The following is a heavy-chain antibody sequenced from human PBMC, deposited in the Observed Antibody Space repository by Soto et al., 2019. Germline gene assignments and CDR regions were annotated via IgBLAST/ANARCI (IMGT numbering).Heavy chain of an antibody. CDR3: ARDHGGNSGIFDY. J-gene: IGHJ4*02. D-gene: IGHD2-21*02. CDR1: GGTFSSYA. Sequence: SVKVSCKASGGTFSSYAISWVRQAPGQGLEWMGGIIPIFGTANYAQKFQGRVTITADESTSTAYMELSSLRSEDTAVYYCARDHGGNSGIFDYWGQGTLVTVSS. CDR2: IIPIFGTA. V-gene: IGHV1-69*13.